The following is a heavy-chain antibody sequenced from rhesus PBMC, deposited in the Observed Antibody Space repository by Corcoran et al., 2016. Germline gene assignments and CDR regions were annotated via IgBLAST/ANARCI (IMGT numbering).Heavy chain of an antibody. CDR2: INGGGGNT. CDR3: AKGIAAAGTDS. V-gene: IGHV3S5*01. D-gene: IGHD6-31*01. J-gene: IGHJ4*01. Sequence: QLVETGGGLVQPGGSLKLSCAASGFTFSIFGMSWVRQAPGAGLEWVSAINGGGGNTYNTESVKGRFTSSRDNSKNTLSLQMNSLRAEDTAVYYCAKGIAAAGTDSWGQGVLVTVSS. CDR1: GFTFSIFG.